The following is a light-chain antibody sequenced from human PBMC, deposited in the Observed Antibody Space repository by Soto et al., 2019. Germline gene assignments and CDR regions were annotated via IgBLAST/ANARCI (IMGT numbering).Light chain of an antibody. V-gene: IGKV4-1*01. J-gene: IGKJ4*01. Sequence: DIVMTQSPDSLAVSLGERATINCKSSQSVLYSSNNKNYLAWYQQKPGQSPKLLIFWASTRESGVPDRLIGSGSGTDFTLTISSLQAEDVAVYYCQQYYNTPLTFGGGTKVEI. CDR3: QQYYNTPLT. CDR1: QSVLYSSNNKNY. CDR2: WAS.